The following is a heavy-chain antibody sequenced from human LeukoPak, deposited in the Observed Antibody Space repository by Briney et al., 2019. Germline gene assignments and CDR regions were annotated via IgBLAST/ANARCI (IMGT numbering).Heavy chain of an antibody. CDR1: GFTFISYE. Sequence: GGSLRLSCAASGFTFISYEMNWVRQAPGKGLEWVSFIRSRTYGGTTEYAASVKGRFTISRDDSKSIAYLQMNSLKTEDTAVYYCARDQYAGYDPYYFDYWGQGTLVTVSS. D-gene: IGHD2-2*01. V-gene: IGHV3-49*04. J-gene: IGHJ4*02. CDR3: ARDQYAGYDPYYFDY. CDR2: IRSRTYGGTT.